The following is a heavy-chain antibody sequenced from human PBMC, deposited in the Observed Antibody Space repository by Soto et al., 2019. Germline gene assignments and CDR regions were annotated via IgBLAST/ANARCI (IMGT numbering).Heavy chain of an antibody. J-gene: IGHJ4*02. Sequence: AEPLSLTCTICDGAINNNFWSWARHPPGKGLEWIGYVYYDGHTDYNPSLESRVTIAVDTSKNQFSLRLTSVTAADTAVYYCARDLFGGYCLDYWGQGALVTVS. V-gene: IGHV4-59*01. D-gene: IGHD5-12*01. CDR1: DGAINNNF. CDR3: ARDLFGGYCLDY. CDR2: VYYDGHT.